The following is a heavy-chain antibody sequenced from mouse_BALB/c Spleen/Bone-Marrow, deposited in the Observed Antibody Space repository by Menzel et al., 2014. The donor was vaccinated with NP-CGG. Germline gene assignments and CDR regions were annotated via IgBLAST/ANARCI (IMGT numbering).Heavy chain of an antibody. CDR1: GYTFTSYW. V-gene: IGHV1S81*02. CDR2: INPSNGRP. J-gene: IGHJ2*01. CDR3: ARDWDEAYYLDY. D-gene: IGHD4-1*01. Sequence: QVHLQQSGAELVKPWASVKLSCKASGYTFTSYWMHWVKQRPGQGLEWIGEINPSNGRPNYNEKFKSKATLTVDKSSSTAYMQLSSLTSEDSAVYYCARDWDEAYYLDYWGQGTTLTVSS.